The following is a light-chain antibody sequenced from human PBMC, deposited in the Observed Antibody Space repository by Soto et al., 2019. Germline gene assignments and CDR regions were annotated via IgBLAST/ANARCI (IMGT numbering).Light chain of an antibody. CDR2: KAS. V-gene: IGKV1-5*03. CDR1: QRISSW. CDR3: QQYDTFPWT. J-gene: IGKJ1*01. Sequence: DIQMTQSPSTLSASVGDRVTITCRASQRISSWLAWYQQRPGKAPNLLIYKASTLESGVSSRFSGSGSGTEFTLTISSLQPDDFATYYCQQYDTFPWTFGQGTRVEVK.